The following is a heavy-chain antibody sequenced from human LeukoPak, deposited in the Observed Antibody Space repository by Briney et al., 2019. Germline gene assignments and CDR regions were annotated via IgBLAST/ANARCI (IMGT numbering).Heavy chain of an antibody. CDR2: MSSSGIS. CDR3: AKGAGPPWFDP. V-gene: IGHV4-61*02. D-gene: IGHD6-19*01. J-gene: IGHJ5*02. CDR1: NGSISSDTHF. Sequence: SQTLSLTCTVSNGSISSDTHFWSWIRQPAGKGLEWIGRMSSSGISTYSPSLKSRVTISIDTSRNQFSMNLNSVTAADAAVYYCAKGAGPPWFDPWGQGTLVTVSS.